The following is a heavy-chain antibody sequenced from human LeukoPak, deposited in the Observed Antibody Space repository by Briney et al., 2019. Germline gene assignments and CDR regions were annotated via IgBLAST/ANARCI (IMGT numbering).Heavy chain of an antibody. V-gene: IGHV4-34*01. CDR3: ARVTADAFDI. Sequence: SETLSLTCGVYGGPFSDHYWSWIRQTPGKGLEWIGEINHSGSTNYNPSLKSRVNISVDTSKNQFSLKLSSVTAADTAVYYCARVTADAFDIWGQGTMVTVSS. J-gene: IGHJ3*02. CDR1: GGPFSDHY. CDR2: INHSGST.